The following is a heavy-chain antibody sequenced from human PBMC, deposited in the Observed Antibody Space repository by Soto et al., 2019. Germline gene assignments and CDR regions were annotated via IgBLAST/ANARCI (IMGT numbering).Heavy chain of an antibody. Sequence: GGSLRLSCAASGFTFSSYGMHWVRQAPGKGLEWVAVIWYDGSNKYYADSVKGRFTISRDNSKNTLYLQMNSLRAEDTAVYYCARAAYDFWSGYLPQYYYYGMDVWGQGTTVTVS. D-gene: IGHD3-3*01. CDR3: ARAAYDFWSGYLPQYYYYGMDV. CDR1: GFTFSSYG. V-gene: IGHV3-33*08. J-gene: IGHJ6*02. CDR2: IWYDGSNK.